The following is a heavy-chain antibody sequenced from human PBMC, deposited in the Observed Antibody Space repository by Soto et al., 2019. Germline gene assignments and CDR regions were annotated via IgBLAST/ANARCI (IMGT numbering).Heavy chain of an antibody. Sequence: PGGSLRLSCAASGFTFSSYGMHWVRQAPGKGLEWVAVISYDGSNKYYADSVKGRFTISRDNSKNTLYLQMNSLRSEDTAVYYCARGLAPYYFDYWGQGTLVTVSS. V-gene: IGHV3-30*03. CDR1: GFTFSSYG. CDR3: ARGLAPYYFDY. J-gene: IGHJ4*02. CDR2: ISYDGSNK. D-gene: IGHD6-19*01.